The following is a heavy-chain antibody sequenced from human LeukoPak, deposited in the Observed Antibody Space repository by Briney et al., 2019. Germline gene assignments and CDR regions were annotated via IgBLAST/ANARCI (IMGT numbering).Heavy chain of an antibody. V-gene: IGHV3-23*01. J-gene: IGHJ1*01. CDR1: GGSISSYY. CDR3: ANFRSHYDSSCFQS. D-gene: IGHD3-22*01. CDR2: MSGSGSSA. Sequence: PSSETLSLTCTVSGGSISSYYWSWIRQPPGKGLEWVSHMSGSGSSAYYAESVKGRFTISRDNSKNTLYLQMTSLRAEDTALYYCANFRSHYDSSCFQSWGQGTLVTVSS.